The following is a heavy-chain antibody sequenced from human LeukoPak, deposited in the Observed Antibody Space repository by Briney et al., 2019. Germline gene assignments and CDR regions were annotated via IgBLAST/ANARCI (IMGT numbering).Heavy chain of an antibody. Sequence: EASVKVSCKASGGTFSSYAISWVRQAPGQGLEWMGGIIPIFGTANYAQKSQGRVTITADESTSTAYMELSSLRSEDTAVYYCARESPIVGNFDYWGQGTLVTVSS. CDR3: ARESPIVGNFDY. J-gene: IGHJ4*02. CDR2: IIPIFGTA. CDR1: GGTFSSYA. D-gene: IGHD1-26*01. V-gene: IGHV1-69*13.